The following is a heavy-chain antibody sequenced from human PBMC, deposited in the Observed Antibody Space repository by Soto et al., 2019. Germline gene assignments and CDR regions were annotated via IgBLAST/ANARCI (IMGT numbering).Heavy chain of an antibody. J-gene: IGHJ5*02. D-gene: IGHD2-15*01. V-gene: IGHV1-18*01. CDR2: ISAYNGNT. Sequence: QVQLVQSGAEVKKPGASVKVSRKASGYTFTSYGISWVRRAPGQGLEWMGRISAYNGNTNYAQKLQGRVTMTTDPSTRTAYMELSRQRSDDTAVYYCARVVGALGRWFDPWGQGTLVTVSS. CDR3: ARVVGALGRWFDP. CDR1: GYTFTSYG.